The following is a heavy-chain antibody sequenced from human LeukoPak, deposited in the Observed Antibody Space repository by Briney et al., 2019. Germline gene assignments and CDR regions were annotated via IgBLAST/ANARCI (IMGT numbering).Heavy chain of an antibody. CDR2: IYSGGGT. V-gene: IGHV3-66*01. J-gene: IGHJ4*02. CDR3: ARDCSASSSDYYPLGY. Sequence: ETLSLTCTVSGGSISSYYWSWVRQAPGKGLEWVSVIYSGGGTFYADSVKGRFTISRDNSKNTVYLQMNSLRAEDTAVYYCARDCSASSSDYYPLGYWGQGTLVTVSS. D-gene: IGHD3-22*01. CDR1: GGSISSYY.